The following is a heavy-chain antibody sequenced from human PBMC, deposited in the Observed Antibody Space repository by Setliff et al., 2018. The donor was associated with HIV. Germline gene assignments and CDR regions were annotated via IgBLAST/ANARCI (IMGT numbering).Heavy chain of an antibody. V-gene: IGHV3-74*01. D-gene: IGHD1-26*01. Sequence: GGSLRLSCAASGFTFSSYWVHWVRQTPGKGLMWVSRINTDGSTIYYADSVKGRFTISRDNAKNSLYLQMNSLRDDDTAVYYCSGSYQAMDYWGQGTLVTVSS. CDR3: SGSYQAMDY. J-gene: IGHJ4*02. CDR1: GFTFSSYW. CDR2: INTDGSTI.